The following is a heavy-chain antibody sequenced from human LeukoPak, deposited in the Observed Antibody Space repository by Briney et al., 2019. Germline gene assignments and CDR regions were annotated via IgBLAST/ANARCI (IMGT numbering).Heavy chain of an antibody. V-gene: IGHV4-34*01. Sequence: PSETLSLTCAVYGGSFSGYYWSWIRQPPGKGLEWIGEINHSGSTNYNPSLKSRVTISVDTSKNQFSLKLSSVTAADTAVYYCASIIAARPLYYYYYYMDVWGKGTTVTVSS. J-gene: IGHJ6*03. CDR1: GGSFSGYY. CDR2: INHSGST. CDR3: ASIIAARPLYYYYYYMDV. D-gene: IGHD6-6*01.